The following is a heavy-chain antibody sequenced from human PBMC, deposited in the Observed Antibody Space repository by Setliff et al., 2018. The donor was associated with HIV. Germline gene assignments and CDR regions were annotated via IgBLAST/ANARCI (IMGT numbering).Heavy chain of an antibody. V-gene: IGHV4-39*01. D-gene: IGHD3-3*01. CDR2: ICYSGNT. J-gene: IGHJ3*02. CDR1: DGSISSSSYY. CDR3: ARQSGYTRGWDIFGLVAGSFDI. Sequence: PSETLSLTCNVSDGSISSSSYYWAWIRQPPGKGLEWIGTICYSGNTYYRPSLKSRVTVSIDTSKNQFSLRLNSVTAADTAVYYCARQSGYTRGWDIFGLVAGSFDIWGQGTMVTVSS.